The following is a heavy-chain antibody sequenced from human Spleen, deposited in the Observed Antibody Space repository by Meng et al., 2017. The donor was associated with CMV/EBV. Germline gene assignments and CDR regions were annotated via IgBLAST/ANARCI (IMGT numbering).Heavy chain of an antibody. CDR1: GYTFTGYY. CDR3: ARDLRPGTTIFGVRSVHYGMDV. D-gene: IGHD3-3*01. J-gene: IGHJ6*02. Sequence: ASVKVSCKASGYTFTGYYMHWLRQAPGQRVEWMGRMNPKSGTKNYAQKFQGRVTMTRDTSISTAYMELSSLRSDDTAVYYCARDLRPGTTIFGVRSVHYGMDVWGQGTTVTVSS. CDR2: MNPKSGTK. V-gene: IGHV1-2*06.